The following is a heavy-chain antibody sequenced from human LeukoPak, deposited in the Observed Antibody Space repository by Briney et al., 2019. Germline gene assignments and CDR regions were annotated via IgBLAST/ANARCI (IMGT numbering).Heavy chain of an antibody. CDR1: GFTFSSFG. V-gene: IGHV3-30*03. J-gene: IGHJ4*02. Sequence: PGGSLRLSCVASGFTFSSFGMHWVRQAPGKGLQWVAVISYDGNNKYYGDSVKGRFTISRDNSKNTLYLQMNSLRAEDTAVYYCASSSYYDILTGYYFDYWGQGTLVTVSS. CDR3: ASSSYYDILTGYYFDY. CDR2: ISYDGNNK. D-gene: IGHD3-9*01.